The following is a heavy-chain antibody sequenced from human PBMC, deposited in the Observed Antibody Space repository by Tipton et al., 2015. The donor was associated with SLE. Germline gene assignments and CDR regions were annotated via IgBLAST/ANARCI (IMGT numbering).Heavy chain of an antibody. CDR1: GFTFSSYS. Sequence: SLRLSCAASGFTFSSYSMNWVRQAPGKGLEWVSYISSSSSTIYYADSVKGRFTISRDNSKNTLYLQMNSLRAEDTAVYYCAKDGIVVVDDAFDIWGQGTMVTVSS. D-gene: IGHD3-22*01. J-gene: IGHJ3*02. V-gene: IGHV3-48*01. CDR3: AKDGIVVVDDAFDI. CDR2: ISSSSSTI.